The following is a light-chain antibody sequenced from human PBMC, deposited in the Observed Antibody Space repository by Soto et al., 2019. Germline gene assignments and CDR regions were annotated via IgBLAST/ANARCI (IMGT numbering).Light chain of an antibody. V-gene: IGKV1-6*01. CDR1: QGIGND. Sequence: AIQMTQSPSSVSASVGDRVTITCRASQGIGNDLGWYRQKPGKAPKLLIYKASTLKSGVPSRFSGSGSGTDFTLTISSLQPEDVAAYYCQKYNSAPLTFGGGTKVDIK. CDR3: QKYNSAPLT. J-gene: IGKJ4*01. CDR2: KAS.